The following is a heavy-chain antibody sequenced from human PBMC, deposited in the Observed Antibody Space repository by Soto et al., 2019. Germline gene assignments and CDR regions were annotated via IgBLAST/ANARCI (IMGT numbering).Heavy chain of an antibody. J-gene: IGHJ4*02. CDR1: GFTFSDYY. D-gene: IGHD3-22*01. CDR3: AKMSSENYYDPVFS. Sequence: QVQLVESGGGLVKTGGSLRLACGASGFTFSDYYMSWVRQAPGKGLEWLSYISSSGNTIYYADSVKGRFTISRDNAKNSVFLQMNSLRAEDTALYFCAKMSSENYYDPVFSWGQGTLATVSS. V-gene: IGHV3-11*01. CDR2: ISSSGNTI.